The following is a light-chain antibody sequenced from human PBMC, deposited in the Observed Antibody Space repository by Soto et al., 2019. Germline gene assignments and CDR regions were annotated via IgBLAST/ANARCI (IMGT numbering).Light chain of an antibody. CDR3: QTWGTGIHWV. J-gene: IGLJ3*02. CDR1: SGHSSYA. V-gene: IGLV4-69*01. CDR2: LNSDGSH. Sequence: QPVLTQSPSASASLGASVKLTCTLSSGHSSYAIAWHQQQPEKGPRYLMKLNSDGSHSKGDGIPDRFSGSSSGAESYLTISSLQSEDAADYYCQTWGTGIHWVFGGGTKLTVL.